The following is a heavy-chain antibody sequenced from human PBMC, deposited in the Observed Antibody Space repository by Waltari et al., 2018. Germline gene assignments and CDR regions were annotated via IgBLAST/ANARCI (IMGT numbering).Heavy chain of an antibody. D-gene: IGHD3-10*01. CDR1: GGSFSGYY. CDR3: ARLGDGSGSYRTYWFDP. CDR2: INHSGST. Sequence: QVQLQQWGAGLLKPSETLSLTCAVYGGSFSGYYWSWIRQPPGKGLEWIGEINHSGSTNYNPSLKSRVTISVDTSKNQFSLKLSSVTAADTAVYYCARLGDGSGSYRTYWFDPWGQGTLVTVSS. J-gene: IGHJ5*02. V-gene: IGHV4-34*01.